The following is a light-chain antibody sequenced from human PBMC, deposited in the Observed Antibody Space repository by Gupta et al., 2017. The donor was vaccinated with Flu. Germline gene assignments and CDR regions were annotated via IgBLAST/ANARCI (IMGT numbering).Light chain of an antibody. CDR2: WAS. Sequence: CKSSQSVLYSSNNKNYLAWYQQKPGQPPKMLIYWASTRESGVPDRFSGSGSGTDFTLTISSLQAEDVAVYYCQQYYSTLRTFGQGTKLEIK. V-gene: IGKV4-1*01. CDR3: QQYYSTLRT. CDR1: QSVLYSSNNKNY. J-gene: IGKJ2*01.